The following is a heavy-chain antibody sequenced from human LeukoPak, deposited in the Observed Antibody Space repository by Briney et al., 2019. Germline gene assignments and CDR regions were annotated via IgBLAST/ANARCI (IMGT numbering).Heavy chain of an antibody. V-gene: IGHV4-59*08. D-gene: IGHD2-15*01. CDR3: ARSGYCSGGSCYATGLFDY. Sequence: SETLSLTCTVSGGSISSHYWNWIRQPPGKGLEWIAYTYYSGSTIHNPSLKSRVTISVDTSKNQFSLNLSSVTAADTAVYYCARSGYCSGGSCYATGLFDYWGQGTLVTVSS. J-gene: IGHJ4*02. CDR2: TYYSGST. CDR1: GGSISSHY.